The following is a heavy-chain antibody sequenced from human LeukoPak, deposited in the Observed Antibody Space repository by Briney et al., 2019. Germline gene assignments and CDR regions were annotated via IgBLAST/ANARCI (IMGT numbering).Heavy chain of an antibody. CDR3: ARGYDSSVDFDY. CDR2: IIPIFGTA. Sequence: SVKVSCKASGGTFSSYAISWVRQAPGQGLERMGGIIPIFGTANYAQKFQGRVTITADESTSTAYMELSSLRSEDTAVYYCARGYDSSVDFDYWGQGTLVTVSS. J-gene: IGHJ4*02. D-gene: IGHD3-22*01. V-gene: IGHV1-69*01. CDR1: GGTFSSYA.